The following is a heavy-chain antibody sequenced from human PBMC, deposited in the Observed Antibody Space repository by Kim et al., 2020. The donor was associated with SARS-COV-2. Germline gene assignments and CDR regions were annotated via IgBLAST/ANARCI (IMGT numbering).Heavy chain of an antibody. Sequence: QKFQGRVTSTADESTSTAYMELSSLRSEDTAVYYCARVWFGEDYYYGMDVWGQGTTVTVSS. J-gene: IGHJ6*02. V-gene: IGHV1-69*01. CDR3: ARVWFGEDYYYGMDV. D-gene: IGHD3-10*01.